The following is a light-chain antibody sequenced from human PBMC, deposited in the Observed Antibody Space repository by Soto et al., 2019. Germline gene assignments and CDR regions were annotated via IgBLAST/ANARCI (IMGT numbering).Light chain of an antibody. CDR2: GAA. CDR3: QMYNNWLAT. CDR1: QSISSN. J-gene: IGKJ4*01. Sequence: EIVMTQSPATLPVSPGERATLSCRANQSISSNLAWYQQKPGQAPRLLIYGAATRATGIPARFSGSGSGTDFTLTISGLQSEDFAVYYCQMYNNWLATFGGGTKVEIK. V-gene: IGKV3-15*01.